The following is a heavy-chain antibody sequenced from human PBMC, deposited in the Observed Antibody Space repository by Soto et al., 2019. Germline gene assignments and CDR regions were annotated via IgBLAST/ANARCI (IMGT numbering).Heavy chain of an antibody. Sequence: EVQLVESGGGLVKPGGSLRLSCAASGFTFSSYSMNWVRQAPGKGLEWVSSISSSSSYIYCADSVKGRFTISRDNAKNSLYLQMNSLRAEDTAVYYCASSPEYSGYDQYFDYWGQGTLVTVSS. CDR2: ISSSSSYI. CDR3: ASSPEYSGYDQYFDY. V-gene: IGHV3-21*01. CDR1: GFTFSSYS. J-gene: IGHJ4*02. D-gene: IGHD5-12*01.